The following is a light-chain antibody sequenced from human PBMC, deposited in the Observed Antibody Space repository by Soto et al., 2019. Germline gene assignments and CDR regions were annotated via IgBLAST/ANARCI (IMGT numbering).Light chain of an antibody. CDR2: DAS. J-gene: IGKJ3*01. CDR1: HDITSY. CDR3: QICDYLPN. Sequence: DIQMTQCPSSLSASVGDRVSIICQASHDITSYLNWYQHKPGKAPKLLIYDASILEAGVPSRFIGSGSGTDFTFTISSLQPDEVATYYCQICDYLPNFGPGTPVDCK. V-gene: IGKV1-33*01.